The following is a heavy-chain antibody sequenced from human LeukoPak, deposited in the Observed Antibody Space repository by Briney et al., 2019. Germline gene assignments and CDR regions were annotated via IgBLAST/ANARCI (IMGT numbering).Heavy chain of an antibody. D-gene: IGHD5-18*01. V-gene: IGHV3-53*01. Sequence: PGRSLRLSCTASGFTFGDYAMSWVRQAPGKGLEWVSVIYSGGSTYYADSVKGRFTISRDNSKNTLYLQMNSLRAEDTAVYYCARTVGYSYGFFDYWGQGTLVTVSS. CDR2: IYSGGST. J-gene: IGHJ4*02. CDR1: GFTFGDYA. CDR3: ARTVGYSYGFFDY.